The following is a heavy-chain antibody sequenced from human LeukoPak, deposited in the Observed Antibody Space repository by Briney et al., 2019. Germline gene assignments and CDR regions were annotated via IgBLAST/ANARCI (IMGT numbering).Heavy chain of an antibody. CDR1: GFTFSSYW. D-gene: IGHD6-13*01. V-gene: IGHV3-7*01. Sequence: PGGSLRLSCAASGFTFSSYWMSWVRQAPGKGLEWVANIKQDGSEKYYVDSVKGRFTISRDNAKNSLYLQMNSLRAEDTAVYYCARAPLGYYYYMDVWGKGTTVTVSS. CDR3: ARAPLGYYYYMDV. CDR2: IKQDGSEK. J-gene: IGHJ6*03.